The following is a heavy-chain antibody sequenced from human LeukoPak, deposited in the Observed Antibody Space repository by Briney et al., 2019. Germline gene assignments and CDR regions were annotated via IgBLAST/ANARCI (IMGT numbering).Heavy chain of an antibody. J-gene: IGHJ4*02. V-gene: IGHV1-58*01. Sequence: ASVKVSCKASGFTFTSSAVQWVRQARGQHLEWIGWIVVGSGNTNYAQKFQERVTITRDMSTSTAYMELSSLRSEDTAVYYCAAEGGTRGELLYGELDYWGQGTLVTVSS. CDR2: IVVGSGNT. CDR3: AAEGGTRGELLYGELDY. D-gene: IGHD4-17*01. CDR1: GFTFTSSA.